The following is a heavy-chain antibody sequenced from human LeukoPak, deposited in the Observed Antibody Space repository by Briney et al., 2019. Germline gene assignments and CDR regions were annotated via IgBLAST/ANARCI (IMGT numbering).Heavy chain of an antibody. V-gene: IGHV4-31*03. CDR3: ARGRWGYCSSTSCPGPLGAYYFDY. J-gene: IGHJ4*02. Sequence: SETLSLTCIVSGGPINRGGDYWSWIRQHPGKALEWIGYIYYSGKTDYNPSLKSRVTISVDTSKNQFSLKLSSVTAADTAVYYCARGRWGYCSSTSCPGPLGAYYFDYWGQGTLVTVSS. CDR2: IYYSGKT. D-gene: IGHD2-2*01. CDR1: GGPINRGGDY.